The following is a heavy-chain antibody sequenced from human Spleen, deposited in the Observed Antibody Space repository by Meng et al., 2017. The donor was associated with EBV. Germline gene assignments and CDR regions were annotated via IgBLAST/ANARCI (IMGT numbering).Heavy chain of an antibody. CDR3: ARDEYGDIPLDF. J-gene: IGHJ4*02. CDR2: IDPKSGVP. Sequence: VQRVQSGAEVKEPGAPVRVSCKASGYTFTDYYIHWVRQAPGQGLEWMGWIDPKSGVPNYVQKFQGWVTMTRDTSISTVYMDLNRLTSDDTAVYYCARDEYGDIPLDFWGQGTLVTVSS. D-gene: IGHD4-17*01. V-gene: IGHV1-2*04. CDR1: GYTFTDYY.